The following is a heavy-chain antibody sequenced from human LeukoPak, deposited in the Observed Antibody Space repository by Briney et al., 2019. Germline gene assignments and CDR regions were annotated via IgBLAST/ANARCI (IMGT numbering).Heavy chain of an antibody. D-gene: IGHD5-18*01. V-gene: IGHV1-18*01. J-gene: IGHJ4*02. Sequence: GASVKVSCKASGYTFTSYGISWVRQAPGQGLEWMGWISAYNGNTNYAQNLQGRVTMTTDTSTSIAYMDLRSLRSDDTAVYYCARREQLSGFDYWGQGTLVTVSS. CDR3: ARREQLSGFDY. CDR2: ISAYNGNT. CDR1: GYTFTSYG.